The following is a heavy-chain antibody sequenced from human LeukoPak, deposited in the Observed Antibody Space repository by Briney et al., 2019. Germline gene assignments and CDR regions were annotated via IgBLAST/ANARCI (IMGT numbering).Heavy chain of an antibody. CDR3: ARAKWRGSGSYSGDAFDI. J-gene: IGHJ3*02. D-gene: IGHD3-10*01. Sequence: GRSLRLSCAASGFTFSSYGMHWVRQAPGKGPEWVAVIWYDGSNKYYADSVKGRCTISRDNSKNTLYLQMNSLRAEDTAVYYCARAKWRGSGSYSGDAFDIWGQGTMVTVSS. CDR2: IWYDGSNK. V-gene: IGHV3-33*01. CDR1: GFTFSSYG.